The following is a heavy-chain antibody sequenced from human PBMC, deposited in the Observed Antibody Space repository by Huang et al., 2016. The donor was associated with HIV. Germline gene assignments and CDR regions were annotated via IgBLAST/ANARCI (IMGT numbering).Heavy chain of an antibody. CDR1: GGSVSSGSYD. CDR3: ARVDLLLGKYGDYEENAFDI. Sequence: QVQLQESGPGLVKPSENLSLTCTVSGGSVSSGSYDWSWIRQPPGEGLEWIGYIYASGSPNYHPFLTSRVTISVDTSKNQFSLKLSSVTAADTAVYYCARVDLLLGKYGDYEENAFDIWGQGTMVTVSS. V-gene: IGHV4-61*01. CDR2: IYASGSP. D-gene: IGHD4-17*01. J-gene: IGHJ3*02.